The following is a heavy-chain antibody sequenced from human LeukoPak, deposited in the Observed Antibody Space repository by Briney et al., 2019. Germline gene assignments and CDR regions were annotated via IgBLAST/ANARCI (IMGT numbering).Heavy chain of an antibody. CDR3: ARGDGYNQGLLFDY. V-gene: IGHV4-59*01. Sequence: SETLSLTCTVSGGSISSYYWSWIRQPPGKGLDWIGYIYYSGSTNYNPSLKSRVTISVDTSKNQFSLKLSSVTAADTAVYYCARGDGYNQGLLFDYWGQGTLVTVSS. J-gene: IGHJ4*02. D-gene: IGHD5-24*01. CDR1: GGSISSYY. CDR2: IYYSGST.